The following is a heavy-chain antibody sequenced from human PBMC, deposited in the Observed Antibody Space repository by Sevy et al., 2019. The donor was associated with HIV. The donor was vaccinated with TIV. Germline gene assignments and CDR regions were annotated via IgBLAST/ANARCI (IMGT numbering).Heavy chain of an antibody. Sequence: SQTLSLTCAVSGVSFSDYYWAWIRQPPGKGLEWIGEVSQSGSANYNPSLRSRVIMSLDTSNNHFSLKWTSVTAADTAVYYCARGPLFSPEYCSGGTCPTIDYWSQGTLVTVSS. CDR1: GVSFSDYY. J-gene: IGHJ4*02. CDR2: VSQSGSA. D-gene: IGHD2-15*01. V-gene: IGHV4-34*01. CDR3: ARGPLFSPEYCSGGTCPTIDY.